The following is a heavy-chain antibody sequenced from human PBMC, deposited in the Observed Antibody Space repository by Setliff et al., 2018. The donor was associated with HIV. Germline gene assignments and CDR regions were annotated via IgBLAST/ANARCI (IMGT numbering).Heavy chain of an antibody. CDR2: IYYSGST. V-gene: IGHV4-28*01. Sequence: SETLSLTCAVSGYSISSSHWWGWIRQPPGKGLEWIGYIYYSGSTNYNPSLKSRVTMSVDTSKNQFSLRVKSVTAGDTGLYFCARRRGPMVRGVDPAPSFFFDYWGQGTPVTVSS. CDR1: GYSISSSHW. J-gene: IGHJ4*02. D-gene: IGHD3-10*01. CDR3: ARRRGPMVRGVDPAPSFFFDY.